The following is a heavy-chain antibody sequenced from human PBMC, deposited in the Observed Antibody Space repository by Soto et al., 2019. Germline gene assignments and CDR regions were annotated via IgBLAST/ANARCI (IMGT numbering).Heavy chain of an antibody. J-gene: IGHJ4*02. CDR1: GGRVSSNRCA. D-gene: IGHD3-3*01. Sequence: SQTLSSTGVICGGRVSSNRCAWTWISQSPSRGLEWLGRTYYRSKWYNDYAVSVKSRITINPDTSKNQFSLQLNSVTPEDTAVYYCARAPVRFEDFWSGRIPYYFDYWGQGTLVTVSS. CDR2: TYYRSKWYN. V-gene: IGHV6-1*01. CDR3: ARAPVRFEDFWSGRIPYYFDY.